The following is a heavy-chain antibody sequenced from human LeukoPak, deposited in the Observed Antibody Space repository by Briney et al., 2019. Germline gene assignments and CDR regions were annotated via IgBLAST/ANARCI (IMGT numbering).Heavy chain of an antibody. D-gene: IGHD3-3*01. V-gene: IGHV1-2*02. J-gene: IGHJ4*02. CDR3: ARLTTYYDFWSGYSQDY. CDR2: INPNSGGT. Sequence: ASVKVSCKASGYTFTGYYMHWVRQAPGRGLEWMGWINPNSGGTNYAQKFQGRVTMTRDTSISTAYMELSRLRSDDTAVYYCARLTTYYDFWSGYSQDYWGQGTLVTVSS. CDR1: GYTFTGYY.